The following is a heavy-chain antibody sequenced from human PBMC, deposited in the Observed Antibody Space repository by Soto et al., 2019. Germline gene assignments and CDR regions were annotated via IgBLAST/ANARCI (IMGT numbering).Heavy chain of an antibody. CDR1: GYTFTSYG. Sequence: ASVKVSCKASGYTFTSYGISWVRQAPGQRLEWMGWISAYNGNTNYAQKLQGRVTMTTDTSTSTDYMELRSLRSDDTAVYYCARDIPPSSSGWYPRFDYWGQGTLVTVSS. CDR3: ARDIPPSSSGWYPRFDY. CDR2: ISAYNGNT. V-gene: IGHV1-18*01. D-gene: IGHD6-19*01. J-gene: IGHJ4*02.